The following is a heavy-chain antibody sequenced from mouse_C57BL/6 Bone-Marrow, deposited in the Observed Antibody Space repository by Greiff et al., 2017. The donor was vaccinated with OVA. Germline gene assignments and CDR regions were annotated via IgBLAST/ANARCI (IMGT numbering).Heavy chain of an antibody. V-gene: IGHV1-19*01. CDR3: ARWGSSYGMGY. D-gene: IGHD1-1*01. CDR2: INPYNGGT. J-gene: IGHJ4*01. CDR1: GYTFTDYY. Sequence: VQLQQSGPVLVKPGASVKMSCKASGYTFTDYYMNWVKQSHGKSLEWIGVINPYNGGTSYNQKFKGKATLTVDKSSSTAYMQLNSLTSEDSAVYYCARWGSSYGMGYGGRGNSVTVSA.